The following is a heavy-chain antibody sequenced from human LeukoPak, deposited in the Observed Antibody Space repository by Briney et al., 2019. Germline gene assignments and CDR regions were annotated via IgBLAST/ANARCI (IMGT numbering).Heavy chain of an antibody. CDR3: ARALSGSYPGSENY. V-gene: IGHV3-7*01. CDR1: GFTFSSYW. J-gene: IGHJ4*02. Sequence: GGSLRPSCAASGFTFSSYWMSWVRQAPGKGLEWVANIKQDGSEKYYVDSVKGRFTISRDNAKNSLYLQMNSLRAEDTAVYYCARALSGSYPGSENYWGQGTLVTVSS. CDR2: IKQDGSEK. D-gene: IGHD1-26*01.